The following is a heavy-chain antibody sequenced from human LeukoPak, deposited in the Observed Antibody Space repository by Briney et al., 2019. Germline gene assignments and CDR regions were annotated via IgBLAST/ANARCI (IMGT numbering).Heavy chain of an antibody. V-gene: IGHV3-21*01. CDR3: ARVGGLSFYGMDV. Sequence: PGASLRLSCAASGFTFSSYSMNWVRQAPGKGLEWVSSISSSSSYIYYADSVKGRFTISRDNAKNSLYLQMNSLRAEDTAVYYCARVGGLSFYGMDVWGQGTTVTVSS. J-gene: IGHJ6*02. D-gene: IGHD3-16*02. CDR1: GFTFSSYS. CDR2: ISSSSSYI.